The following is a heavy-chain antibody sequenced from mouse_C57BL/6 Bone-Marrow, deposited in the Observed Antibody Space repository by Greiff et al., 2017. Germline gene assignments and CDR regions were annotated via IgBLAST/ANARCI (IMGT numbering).Heavy chain of an antibody. V-gene: IGHV5-16*01. CDR3: ARVSYDFDY. CDR1: GFTFSDYY. J-gene: IGHJ2*01. Sequence: EVKVVESEGGLVQPGSSMKLSCTASGFTFSDYYMAWVRQVPEKGLEWVANINYDGSSTYYLDSLKSRFIISRDNAKNILYLQMSSLKSEDTATYYCARVSYDFDYWGQGTTLTVSS. CDR2: INYDGSST. D-gene: IGHD2-14*01.